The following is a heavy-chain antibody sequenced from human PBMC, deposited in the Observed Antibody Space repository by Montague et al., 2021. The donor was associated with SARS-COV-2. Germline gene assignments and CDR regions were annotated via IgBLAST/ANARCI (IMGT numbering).Heavy chain of an antibody. Sequence: SETLSLTCTVSGGSISSSSYYWGWIRQPPGKGLEWIGSIYYGGSTYYNPSLKSRVTISVDTSMNHFFLKLSSVTAADTAVYYCARDQGVYCSGGSCYNFDFWGQGTLVTVSS. D-gene: IGHD2-15*01. CDR3: ARDQGVYCSGGSCYNFDF. V-gene: IGHV4-39*02. CDR2: IYYGGST. CDR1: GGSISSSSYY. J-gene: IGHJ4*02.